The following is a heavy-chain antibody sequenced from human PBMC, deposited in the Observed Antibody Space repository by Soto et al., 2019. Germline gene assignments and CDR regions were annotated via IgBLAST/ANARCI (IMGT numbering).Heavy chain of an antibody. CDR2: IHYSGSY. CDR1: GGSISSSSYY. Sequence: SETLSLTCTVSGGSISSSSYYWGWIRQPPGKGLEWIGCIHYSGSYYYNPSLRSRVTSSVDTSKNQFSLKVGSVTAADTAVYYCARRLFSSTWPSYFDYWGQGTLVTVSS. CDR3: ARRLFSSTWPSYFDY. D-gene: IGHD6-13*01. V-gene: IGHV4-39*01. J-gene: IGHJ4*02.